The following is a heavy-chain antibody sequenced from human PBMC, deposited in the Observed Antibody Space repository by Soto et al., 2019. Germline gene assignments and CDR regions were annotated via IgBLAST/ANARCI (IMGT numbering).Heavy chain of an antibody. D-gene: IGHD3-22*01. CDR3: AGGDYGDSSGAFDY. Sequence: GGSLRLSCAASGFTFSSYAMHWVRQAPGKGLEWVAVISYDGSHKYYADSVKGRFTISRDNSKNTLYLQMNSLRAEDTAVYYCAGGDYGDSSGAFDYWGQGSLVTVSS. J-gene: IGHJ4*02. CDR1: GFTFSSYA. V-gene: IGHV3-30-3*01. CDR2: ISYDGSHK.